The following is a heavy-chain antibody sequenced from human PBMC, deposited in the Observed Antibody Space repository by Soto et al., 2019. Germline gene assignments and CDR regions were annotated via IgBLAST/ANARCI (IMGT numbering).Heavy chain of an antibody. J-gene: IGHJ6*03. CDR1: GDSVSSNSAA. Sequence: SQTLSLTCVISGDSVSSNSAAWNWIRLSPSRGLEWLERTYYRSRWYNDYAVSVRSRITVNPDTSKNQFSLQLTSVTPEDTAVYYCAGTTSHHWLYMDVWGKGATVTVSS. CDR2: TYYRSRWYN. CDR3: AGTTSHHWLYMDV. D-gene: IGHD1-7*01. V-gene: IGHV6-1*01.